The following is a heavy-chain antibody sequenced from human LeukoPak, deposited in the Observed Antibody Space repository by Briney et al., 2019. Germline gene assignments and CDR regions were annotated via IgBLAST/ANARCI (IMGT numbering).Heavy chain of an antibody. CDR3: ARGAAAGSDFDY. V-gene: IGHV4-34*01. CDR1: GGSFSGYY. J-gene: IGHJ4*02. D-gene: IGHD6-13*01. Sequence: SETLSLTCAVYGGSFSGYYWSWIRQPPGKGLEWIGEINHSGSTNYNPSLKSRVTISVDTSKNQFSLKLSSVIAADTAVYYCARGAAAGSDFDYWGQGTLVTVSS. CDR2: INHSGST.